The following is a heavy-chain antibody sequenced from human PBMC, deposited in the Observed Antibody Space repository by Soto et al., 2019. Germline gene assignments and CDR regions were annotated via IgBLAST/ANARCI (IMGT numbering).Heavy chain of an antibody. CDR3: ARPFDTSGWYDH. J-gene: IGHJ5*02. Sequence: ESLKISCKGSGYSFTTYWIAWVRQMPGKGLECMGIIYPGDSDTRYSPSFQGQVTISADKSINTAYLQWSSLKASDSAIYYCARPFDTSGWYDHWGQEPWSPSPQ. CDR2: IYPGDSDT. D-gene: IGHD6-19*01. CDR1: GYSFTTYW. V-gene: IGHV5-51*01.